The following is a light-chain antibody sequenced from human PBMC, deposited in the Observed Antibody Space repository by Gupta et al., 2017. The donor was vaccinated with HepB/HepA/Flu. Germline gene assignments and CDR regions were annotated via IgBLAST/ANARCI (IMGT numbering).Light chain of an antibody. CDR1: KLGDKY. CDR3: QAWDSNSHVV. J-gene: IGLJ2*01. Sequence: SSELTQPPSVSVSPGQTASITCSGDKLGDKYTCWYQQKPGQSPVLVIYQDSKRPSGIPVRFSGSTSGNTATLTISGTQALDEADYYCQAWDSNSHVVFGGGTKLTVL. V-gene: IGLV3-1*01. CDR2: QDS.